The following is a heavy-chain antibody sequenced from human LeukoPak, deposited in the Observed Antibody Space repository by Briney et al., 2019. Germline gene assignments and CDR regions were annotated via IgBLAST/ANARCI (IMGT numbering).Heavy chain of an antibody. V-gene: IGHV3-23*01. CDR3: TPNLYYDSSGYYYRQNY. CDR1: GFTFSSHA. D-gene: IGHD3-22*01. Sequence: GGSLRLSCAASGFTFSSHAMSWVRQAPGKGLEWVSTISDSGGSTNYADSVKGRFTISRDNSKNTLYLQMNSLKTEDTAVYYCTPNLYYDSSGYYYRQNYWGQGTLVTVSS. CDR2: ISDSGGST. J-gene: IGHJ4*02.